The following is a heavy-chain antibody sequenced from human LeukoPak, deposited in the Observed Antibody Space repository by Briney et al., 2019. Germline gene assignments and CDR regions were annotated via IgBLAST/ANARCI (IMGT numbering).Heavy chain of an antibody. Sequence: SGPTLVNPTPTLTLTCTFSGLSLNSSGVGVGWIRQPPGKALEWLALIYCDDDKRYSPSLKSRLTITKDTSKNQVVLTMTNMDPVDTATYYCAHRRSQRWFDPWGQGTLVTVAS. CDR2: IYCDDDK. D-gene: IGHD6-25*01. CDR1: GLSLNSSGVG. V-gene: IGHV2-5*02. CDR3: AHRRSQRWFDP. J-gene: IGHJ5*02.